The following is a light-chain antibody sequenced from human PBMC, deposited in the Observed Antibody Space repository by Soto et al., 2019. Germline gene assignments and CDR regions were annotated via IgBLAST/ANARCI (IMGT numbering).Light chain of an antibody. V-gene: IGKV1-5*03. J-gene: IGKJ4*01. CDR3: QHYKSFSLT. Sequence: DIQMTHSPSTLSASVGDRVTITCRASEDIRTWLAWYQQKPGKAPKLLIYSASSLETGVPSRFSGSGSGTDFTLTISSLQPDDFAAYFCQHYKSFSLTFGGGTKVDIK. CDR1: EDIRTW. CDR2: SAS.